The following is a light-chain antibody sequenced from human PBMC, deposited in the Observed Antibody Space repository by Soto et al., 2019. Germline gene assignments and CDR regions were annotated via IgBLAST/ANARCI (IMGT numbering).Light chain of an antibody. CDR3: AAWDGSLSGWV. J-gene: IGLJ3*02. V-gene: IGLV1-47*02. CDR2: TDN. CDR1: NTDVGGYNY. Sequence: QSVLTQPASVSGSPGQSITVSCTGTNTDVGGYNYVSWYQHRPGKAPRLLIYTDNQRPSGVPDRFSGSKSGTSASLAISGLRSEDAADYYCAAWDGSLSGWVFGGGTKVTVL.